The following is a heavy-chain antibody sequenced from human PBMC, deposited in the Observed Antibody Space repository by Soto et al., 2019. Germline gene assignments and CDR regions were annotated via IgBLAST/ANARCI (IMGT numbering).Heavy chain of an antibody. Sequence: QVQLVESGGGVVQPGRSLRLSCAASGFTFSSYGMHWVSQTPGKGLEWVAIIWYDGSDQDYAESVRGRFTISRDNSKNTVFLQMNSLRAEDTAVYYCARDSSGIFDFWGQGTLVTVSS. CDR1: GFTFSSYG. V-gene: IGHV3-33*01. CDR2: IWYDGSDQ. CDR3: ARDSSGIFDF. J-gene: IGHJ4*02. D-gene: IGHD6-19*01.